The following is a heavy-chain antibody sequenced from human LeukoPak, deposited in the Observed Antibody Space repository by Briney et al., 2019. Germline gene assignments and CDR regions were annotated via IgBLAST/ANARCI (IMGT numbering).Heavy chain of an antibody. Sequence: GGSLRLSCAASGFTFSSYGMHWVRQAPGKGLEWVAVISYDGSNKYYADSVKGRFTIPRDNSKNTLYLQMNSLRAEDTAVYYCAKDSSSWYNWFDPWGQGTLVTVSS. J-gene: IGHJ5*02. CDR2: ISYDGSNK. D-gene: IGHD6-13*01. CDR1: GFTFSSYG. V-gene: IGHV3-30*18. CDR3: AKDSSSWYNWFDP.